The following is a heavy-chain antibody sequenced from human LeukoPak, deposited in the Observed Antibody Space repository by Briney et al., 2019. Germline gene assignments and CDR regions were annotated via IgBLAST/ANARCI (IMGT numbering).Heavy chain of an antibody. CDR1: GFTFISHE. Sequence: PGGSLRLSCAASGFTFISHEMNWVRQAPGKGLEWVSYISSSGSTIYYADSVKGRFIISRDNSKNSVFLQMNRLRGEDTAVYYCANWRDIWSGYGFDSWGQGTLVTVSS. D-gene: IGHD3-3*01. J-gene: IGHJ4*02. CDR3: ANWRDIWSGYGFDS. CDR2: ISSSGSTI. V-gene: IGHV3-48*03.